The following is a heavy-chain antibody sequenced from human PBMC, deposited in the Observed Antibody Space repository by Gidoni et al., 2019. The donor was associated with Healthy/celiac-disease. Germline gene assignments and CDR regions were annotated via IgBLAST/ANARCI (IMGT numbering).Heavy chain of an antibody. D-gene: IGHD3-3*01. CDR1: GFTFSNAW. CDR3: TTGPAFWSGYYGLYYYYGMDV. V-gene: IGHV3-15*01. Sequence: EVQLVESGGGLVKPGGSLRLSCAASGFTFSNAWMRWVSQAPGQGLEWFGRIKSKTDGGTTDYAAPVKGRFTISRDDSKNTLYLQMNSLKTDDTAVYYCTTGPAFWSGYYGLYYYYGMDVWGQGTTVTVSS. CDR2: IKSKTDGGTT. J-gene: IGHJ6*02.